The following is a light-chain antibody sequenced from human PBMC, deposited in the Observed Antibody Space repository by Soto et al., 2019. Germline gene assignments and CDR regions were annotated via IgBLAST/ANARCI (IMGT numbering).Light chain of an antibody. CDR2: KAS. CDR3: QQYNSYSV. J-gene: IGKJ1*01. Sequence: DIQMTQSPSTLSASVGDRVTITCRASQSISSWLAWYQQKPGKAPKLLIYKASSLESGVPSRFSGSGPGTEFTLTISSLQPDDFATYYCQQYNSYSVFGQGTKVDIK. CDR1: QSISSW. V-gene: IGKV1-5*03.